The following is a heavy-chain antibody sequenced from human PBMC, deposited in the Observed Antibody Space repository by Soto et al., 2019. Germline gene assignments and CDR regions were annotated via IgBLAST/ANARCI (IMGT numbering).Heavy chain of an antibody. D-gene: IGHD3-22*01. CDR1: GYTFTSYG. Sequence: GASVKVSCKASGYTFTSYGISWVRQAPGQGLEWMGGIIPIFDITNYAQKFQGRVTITADESTSTAYMELSSLGSDDTAVYYCARPDEGGYSSNHHYYYALDVWGQGTTVTVSS. CDR3: ARPDEGGYSSNHHYYYALDV. J-gene: IGHJ6*02. V-gene: IGHV1-69*13. CDR2: IIPIFDIT.